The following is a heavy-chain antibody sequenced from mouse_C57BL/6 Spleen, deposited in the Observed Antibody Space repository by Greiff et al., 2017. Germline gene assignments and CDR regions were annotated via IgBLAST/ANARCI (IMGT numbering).Heavy chain of an antibody. CDR3: ARLGIGHFEY. V-gene: IGHV1-59*01. Sequence: QVQLQQPGAELVRPGTSVKLSCKASGYTFTSYWMHWVKQRPGQGLEWIGVIDPSDSYTNYNQTFKGKATLTVDTSSSTAYMQLSSLTSEDSAVYYCARLGIGHFEYWGQGTTVTVSS. J-gene: IGHJ2*01. CDR2: IDPSDSYT. CDR1: GYTFTSYW.